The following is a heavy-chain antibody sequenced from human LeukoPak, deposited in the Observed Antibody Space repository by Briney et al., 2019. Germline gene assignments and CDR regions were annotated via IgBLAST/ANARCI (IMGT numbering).Heavy chain of an antibody. CDR2: IYSGGTT. Sequence: GGSLRLSCAASGFTFSSYGMHWVRQAPGKGLEWVSVIYSGGTTYYADSVRGRFTISKDNSKNTLYLQMNSLRADDTAVYYCAGPYYFDYWGQGTLVTVSS. J-gene: IGHJ4*02. CDR1: GFTFSSYG. CDR3: AGPYYFDY. V-gene: IGHV3-53*01.